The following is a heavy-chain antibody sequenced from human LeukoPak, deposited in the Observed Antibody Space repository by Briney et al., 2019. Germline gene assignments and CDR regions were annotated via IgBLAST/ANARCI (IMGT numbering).Heavy chain of an antibody. CDR1: GFTFSTYS. Sequence: PGGSLRLSCAASGFTFSTYSMNWVRRAPGKGLEWVSYISSGSRYIYYADSLKGRFTISRDDAENSLYLQMNNLGAEDTAVYYCARARPIDYWGQGALVTVSS. V-gene: IGHV3-21*01. D-gene: IGHD6-6*01. CDR3: ARARPIDY. CDR2: ISSGSRYI. J-gene: IGHJ4*02.